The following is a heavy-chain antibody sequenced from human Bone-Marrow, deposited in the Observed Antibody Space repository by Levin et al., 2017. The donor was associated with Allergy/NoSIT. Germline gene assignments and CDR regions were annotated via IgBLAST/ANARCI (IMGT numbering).Heavy chain of an antibody. D-gene: IGHD3-10*01. V-gene: IGHV3-74*03. Sequence: PGGSLRLSCAASDFTFRMYWMYWVRQAPGKGLEWVSFIKADGATTTFADSVRGRFTISRDNAKNILFLQMNSLRAEDTAVYYCARGGTDYYGVHWYFDLWGRGTPVIVSS. CDR1: DFTFRMYW. J-gene: IGHJ2*01. CDR2: IKADGATT. CDR3: ARGGTDYYGVHWYFDL.